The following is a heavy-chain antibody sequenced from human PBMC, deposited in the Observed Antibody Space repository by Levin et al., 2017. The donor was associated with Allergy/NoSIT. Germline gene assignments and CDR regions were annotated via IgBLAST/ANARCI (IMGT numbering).Heavy chain of an antibody. V-gene: IGHV3-72*01. J-gene: IGHJ6*02. CDR1: GFSFSDHY. CDR2: TRNKAKSYTT. Sequence: PGGSLRLSCTASGFSFSDHYMDWVRQAPGKGLEWVGRTRNKAKSYTTEYAASVKGRFTVSRDDSKNSLYLEMNSLKTEDTAVYYCARGGGCSSTSCYYQYGIDVWGQGTAVTVCS. D-gene: IGHD2-2*01. CDR3: ARGGGCSSTSCYYQYGIDV.